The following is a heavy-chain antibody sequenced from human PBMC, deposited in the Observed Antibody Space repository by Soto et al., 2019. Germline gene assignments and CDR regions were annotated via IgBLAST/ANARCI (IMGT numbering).Heavy chain of an antibody. CDR2: IHPGDSDT. CDR3: ARALVGAEPYYHYRLAV. CDR1: GYSFTSYW. V-gene: IGHV5-51*01. Sequence: PGESLKISCKGSGYSFTSYWIGWVRQMPGKALEWMGIIHPGDSDTRYSPSFQGQVTISADKSISTAYLQWSSLKASDTAMYYCARALVGAEPYYHYRLAVSAQGTTVTVSS. D-gene: IGHD1-26*01. J-gene: IGHJ6*02.